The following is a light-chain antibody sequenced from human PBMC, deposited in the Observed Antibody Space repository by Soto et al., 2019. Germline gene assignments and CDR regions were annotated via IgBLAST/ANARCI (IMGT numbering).Light chain of an antibody. CDR3: CSFAGSYTFV. Sequence: QSALTQPRSVSGSPGQSVTISCTGTSSDVGGSNHVSWYQHHPGKAPKFMIYDVSKRPSGVPDRFSGSKSGNTASLTISGLRAEDEADYYCCSFAGSYTFVFGTGTKVTVL. J-gene: IGLJ1*01. CDR1: SSDVGGSNH. V-gene: IGLV2-11*02. CDR2: DVS.